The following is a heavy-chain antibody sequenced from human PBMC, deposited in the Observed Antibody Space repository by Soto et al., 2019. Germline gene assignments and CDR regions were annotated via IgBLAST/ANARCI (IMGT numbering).Heavy chain of an antibody. CDR2: IKSDGSGT. CDR1: GFTFSSYW. Sequence: EVQLVESGGGLVQPGGSLTLSCAASGFTFSSYWMHWVRQAPGKGLVWVSRIKSDGSGTSYADSVKGRLTISRDNARKTLYLQMNSLRAEDTAVDFCARGAGDYYEGNGCLGRHWGQGTLVTVSS. V-gene: IGHV3-74*01. J-gene: IGHJ4*02. CDR3: ARGAGDYYEGNGCLGRH. D-gene: IGHD3-22*01.